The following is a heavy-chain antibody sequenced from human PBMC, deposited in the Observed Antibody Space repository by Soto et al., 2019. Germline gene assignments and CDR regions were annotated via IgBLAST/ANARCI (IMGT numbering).Heavy chain of an antibody. D-gene: IGHD6-13*01. Sequence: QVQLVQSGAEVKKSGASVKVSCKASGYTFNSYGITWVRQAPGQGLEWMGWISAYNGNTNYAQKLQGRVTVTTDTSTSTAYMELRSLRSDDTAVYYCARGSKPGIAAAGTVSFDPWGQGTLVTVSS. CDR2: ISAYNGNT. CDR1: GYTFNSYG. J-gene: IGHJ5*02. V-gene: IGHV1-18*01. CDR3: ARGSKPGIAAAGTVSFDP.